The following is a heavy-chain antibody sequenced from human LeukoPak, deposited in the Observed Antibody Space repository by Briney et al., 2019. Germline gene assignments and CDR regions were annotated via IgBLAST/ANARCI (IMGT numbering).Heavy chain of an antibody. D-gene: IGHD2-2*01. CDR1: GFTFSDYY. V-gene: IGHV3-11*01. J-gene: IGHJ6*02. Sequence: GGSLSLSCAASGFTFSDYYMSWIRQAPGKGLEWVSYISSSGSTIYYADSVNDRFTISRDNAKDSLYLQMNSLRAEDTALYYCARELSSSLYYGMGVWGQGTTVTVPS. CDR3: ARELSSSLYYGMGV. CDR2: ISSSGSTI.